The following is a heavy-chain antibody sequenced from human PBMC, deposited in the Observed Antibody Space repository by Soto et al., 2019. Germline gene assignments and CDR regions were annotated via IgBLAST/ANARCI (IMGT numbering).Heavy chain of an antibody. CDR3: ARAQYNWNDYACYFDY. D-gene: IGHD1-20*01. CDR1: GFTVSSNY. J-gene: IGHJ4*02. V-gene: IGHV3-53*04. Sequence: GGSLRLSCAASGFTVSSNYMSWVRQAPGKGLEWVSVIYSGGSTYYADSVKGRFTMSRHNSKNTLYLQMNSLRAEDTAVYYCARAQYNWNDYACYFDYWGQGTLVTVSS. CDR2: IYSGGST.